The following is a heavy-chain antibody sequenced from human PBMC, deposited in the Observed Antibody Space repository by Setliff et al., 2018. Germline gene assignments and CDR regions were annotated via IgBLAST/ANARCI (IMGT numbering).Heavy chain of an antibody. CDR3: ARGKLRLGQLSLFYGFDI. Sequence: LTCTVSGDSISSYYWSWIRQPAGKGLEWIGRIYSSGSTNFNPSLKSRVTMSMDTSKNQFSLKLSSVTAADTAIYYCARGKLRLGQLSLFYGFDIWGQGTMGTVS. CDR2: IYSSGST. D-gene: IGHD3-16*02. V-gene: IGHV4-4*07. J-gene: IGHJ3*02. CDR1: GDSISSYY.